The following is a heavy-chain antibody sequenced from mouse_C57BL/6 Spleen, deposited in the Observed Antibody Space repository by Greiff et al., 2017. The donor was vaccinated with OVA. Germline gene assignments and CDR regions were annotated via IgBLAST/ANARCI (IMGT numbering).Heavy chain of an antibody. Sequence: EVQVVESGGGLVQPKGSLKLSCAASGFSFNTYAMNWVRQAPGKGLEWVARIRSKSNNYATYYADSVKDRFTISRDDSESMLYLQMNNLKTEDTAMYYCVRHEYRLGLFAYWGQGTLVTVSA. CDR3: VRHEYRLGLFAY. CDR1: GFSFNTYA. CDR2: IRSKSNNYAT. V-gene: IGHV10-1*01. D-gene: IGHD4-1*01. J-gene: IGHJ3*01.